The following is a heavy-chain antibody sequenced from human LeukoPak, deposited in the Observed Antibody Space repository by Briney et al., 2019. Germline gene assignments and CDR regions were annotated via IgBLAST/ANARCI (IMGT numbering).Heavy chain of an antibody. CDR1: GFTFSSYG. CDR2: IFDYGSSE. D-gene: IGHD2-2*02. CDR3: ARAHGDCSSTSCYMDFDF. J-gene: IGHJ4*02. Sequence: PGRSLRLSCAASGFTFSSYGMHWVRQAPGKGLEWVAVIFDYGSSEYYADSVKGRFTISRDDSKNTLYVQMNSLRAEDTAVYYCARAHGDCSSTSCYMDFDFWGQGTLVTVSS. V-gene: IGHV3-33*01.